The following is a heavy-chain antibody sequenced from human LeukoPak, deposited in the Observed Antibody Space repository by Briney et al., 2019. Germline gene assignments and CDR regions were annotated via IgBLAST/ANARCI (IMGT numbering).Heavy chain of an antibody. J-gene: IGHJ4*03. V-gene: IGHV4-34*01. CDR2: IGHGGDS. CDR1: GGSFSRYY. CDR3: ARGATISETGYFDL. D-gene: IGHD1-1*01. Sequence: SETLSLTCAVYGGSFSRYYWSWIRQSPGKGLEWIADIGHGGDSNYNPSVESGVIISVDTSNNHFFLKVRSLSAANTAVGYFARGATISETGYFDLWGQGTLVTVSS.